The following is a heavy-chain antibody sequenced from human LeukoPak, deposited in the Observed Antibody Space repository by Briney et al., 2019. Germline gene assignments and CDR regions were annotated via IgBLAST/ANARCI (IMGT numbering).Heavy chain of an antibody. CDR3: AKEGRSLQTY. J-gene: IGHJ4*02. V-gene: IGHV3-7*03. CDR2: IKEDGTET. D-gene: IGHD5-24*01. Sequence: PGGSLRLSCAASRFTCCNYTMNWVRLAPGKGLEWVANIKEDGTETYYVDSVKGRFTISRDNAKNSLYLQMNSLRVEDTAVYYCAKEGRSLQTYWGQGTLVTVSS. CDR1: RFTCCNYT.